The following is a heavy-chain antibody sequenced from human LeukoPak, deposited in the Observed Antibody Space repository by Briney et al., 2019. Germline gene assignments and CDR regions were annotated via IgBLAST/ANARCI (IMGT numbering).Heavy chain of an antibody. CDR2: ISDYNGNT. D-gene: IGHD1-26*01. CDR1: GYTFTSYG. Sequence: ASVKVSCKASGYTFTSYGISWVRQARGQGREWMGWISDYNGNTNYSQKLQGRVTMTTDTSTSTAYMELRSLRSDDTAVYYCARWRGSSFDYWGQGTLVTVSS. CDR3: ARWRGSSFDY. J-gene: IGHJ4*02. V-gene: IGHV1-18*01.